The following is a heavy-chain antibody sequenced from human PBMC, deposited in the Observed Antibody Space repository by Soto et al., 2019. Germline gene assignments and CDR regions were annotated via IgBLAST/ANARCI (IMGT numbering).Heavy chain of an antibody. D-gene: IGHD3-22*01. V-gene: IGHV2-5*02. J-gene: IGHJ4*02. CDR3: AHTWDYYDSSGYPYYFDY. CDR2: IYCDDDK. Sequence: QITLKESGPTLVKPTQTLTLTCTFSGFSLSTSGVGVGWIRQPPGKALEWLALIYCDDDKRYSPSLKSRLTITKDTSKNQVVLTMTNMDPVDTATYYCAHTWDYYDSSGYPYYFDYWGQGTLVTVSS. CDR1: GFSLSTSGVG.